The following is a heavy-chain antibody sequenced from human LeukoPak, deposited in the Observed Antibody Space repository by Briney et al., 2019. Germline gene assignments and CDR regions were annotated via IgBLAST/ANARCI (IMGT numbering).Heavy chain of an antibody. CDR3: AKAGTGVSYFDY. Sequence: GGSLRLSCAASGFTFSSYGMHWVRQAPGKGLEWVSFIRYDGSNEYYADSVRGRFTISRDNSKNTLYLQMNSLRAEDTAVYYCAKAGTGVSYFDYWGQGTLVTVSS. CDR1: GFTFSSYG. CDR2: IRYDGSNE. V-gene: IGHV3-30*02. D-gene: IGHD4-23*01. J-gene: IGHJ4*02.